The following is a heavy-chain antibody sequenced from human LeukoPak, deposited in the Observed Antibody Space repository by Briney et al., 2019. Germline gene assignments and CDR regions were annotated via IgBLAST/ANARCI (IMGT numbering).Heavy chain of an antibody. Sequence: SVKVSCKASGGTFSTYAISWVRQAPGQGLEWMGGIIPIFGTASYAQKSQGRVTLTTDESTSSAYMELSSLRSEDTAVYYCATYSSSPQYYYYYMDVWGKGTTVTVSS. J-gene: IGHJ6*03. CDR1: GGTFSTYA. CDR3: ATYSSSPQYYYYYMDV. D-gene: IGHD6-6*01. V-gene: IGHV1-69*05. CDR2: IIPIFGTA.